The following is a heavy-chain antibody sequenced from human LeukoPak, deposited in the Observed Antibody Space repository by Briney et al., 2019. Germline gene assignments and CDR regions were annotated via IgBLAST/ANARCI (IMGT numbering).Heavy chain of an antibody. Sequence: GESLKISCKGSGYSFTTYWIGWVRQMPGRGLEWMGIIYPGDTDTRYSPSIQGQVTISADKSISTAYLQWSSLKASDIAMYYCARVGDGVVTTSAVDYWGQGALVTVSS. D-gene: IGHD3-3*01. CDR3: ARVGDGVVTTSAVDY. CDR2: IYPGDTDT. CDR1: GYSFTTYW. V-gene: IGHV5-51*01. J-gene: IGHJ4*02.